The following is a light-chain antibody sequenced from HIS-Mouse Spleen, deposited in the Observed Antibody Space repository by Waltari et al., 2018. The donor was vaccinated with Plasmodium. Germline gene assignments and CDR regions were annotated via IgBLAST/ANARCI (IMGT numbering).Light chain of an antibody. V-gene: IGLV2-23*01. Sequence: QSALTQPDSVSGSPGQSITISCPGTSSDGGRYNLVSWYQQHPGKAPKLMIYEGSKRPSGVSNRFSGSKSGNTASLTISGLQAEDEADYYCCSYAGSSTNWVFGGGTKLTVL. CDR2: EGS. J-gene: IGLJ3*02. CDR1: SSDGGRYNL. CDR3: CSYAGSSTNWV.